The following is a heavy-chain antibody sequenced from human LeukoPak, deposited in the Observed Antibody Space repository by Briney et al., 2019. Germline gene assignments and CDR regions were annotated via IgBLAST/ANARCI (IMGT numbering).Heavy chain of an antibody. V-gene: IGHV4-31*03. CDR1: GGSISSGGYY. D-gene: IGHD1-14*01. CDR3: ARGDLVTPENGAFDI. J-gene: IGHJ3*02. Sequence: SETLSPTCTVSGGSISSGGYYWSWIRQHPGKGLEWIGYIYYSGSTYYNPSLKSRVTISVDTSKNQFSLKLSSVTAADTAVYYCARGDLVTPENGAFDIWGQGTMVTVSS. CDR2: IYYSGST.